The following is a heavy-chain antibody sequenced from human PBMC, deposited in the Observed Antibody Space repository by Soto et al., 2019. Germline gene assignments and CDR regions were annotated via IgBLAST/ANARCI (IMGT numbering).Heavy chain of an antibody. CDR2: IWYDGRNK. V-gene: IGHV3-33*01. Sequence: QVPLVESGGGVVQPGRSLRLSCAASGFTFSSYGMHWVRQAPGKGLEWVAVIWYDGRNKYYADSVKGRFTISRDNSKNTLYLKMNSLRAEDTAVDYCARDGIRRYYYGMDVWGQGTTVTVSS. J-gene: IGHJ6*02. CDR3: ARDGIRRYYYGMDV. D-gene: IGHD1-26*01. CDR1: GFTFSSYG.